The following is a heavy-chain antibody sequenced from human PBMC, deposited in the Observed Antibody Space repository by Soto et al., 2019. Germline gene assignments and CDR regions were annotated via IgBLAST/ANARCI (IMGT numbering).Heavy chain of an antibody. CDR1: GFTFDDYG. Sequence: GGSLRLSFAASGFTFDDYGMSWVRQAPGKGLEWVSGINWNGGSTGYADSVKGRFTISRDNAKNSLYLQMNSLRAEDTALYYCARVWDIVVVVAAPYYFDYWGQGTLVTVSS. CDR3: ARVWDIVVVVAAPYYFDY. J-gene: IGHJ4*02. CDR2: INWNGGST. V-gene: IGHV3-20*03. D-gene: IGHD2-15*01.